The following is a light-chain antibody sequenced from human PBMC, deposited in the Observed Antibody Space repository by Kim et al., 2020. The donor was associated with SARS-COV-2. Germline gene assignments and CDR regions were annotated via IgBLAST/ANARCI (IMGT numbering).Light chain of an antibody. V-gene: IGKV3-15*01. CDR2: GAS. Sequence: SPGERITLSGRASQSVGNNLAWYQQKPGQSPRLLIYGASTRATDIPVRFSGSGSGTEFTLTITSLQSEDFAVYYCQQYDGWPPRTFGQGTKVDIK. J-gene: IGKJ1*01. CDR3: QQYDGWPPRT. CDR1: QSVGNN.